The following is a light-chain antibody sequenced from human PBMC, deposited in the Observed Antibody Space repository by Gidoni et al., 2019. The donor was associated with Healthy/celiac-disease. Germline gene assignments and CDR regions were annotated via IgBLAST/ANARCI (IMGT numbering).Light chain of an antibody. CDR2: EDN. Sequence: NFMLTHPHPVSESPGKTVTISCTRSSGSIASNYVQWYQQRPGSAPTTVIYEDNQRPSGVPDRFSGSIDSSSNSASLTISGLKTEDEADYYCQSYDSSTPVVFGGGTKLTVL. V-gene: IGLV6-57*04. CDR1: SGSIASNY. CDR3: QSYDSSTPVV. J-gene: IGLJ2*01.